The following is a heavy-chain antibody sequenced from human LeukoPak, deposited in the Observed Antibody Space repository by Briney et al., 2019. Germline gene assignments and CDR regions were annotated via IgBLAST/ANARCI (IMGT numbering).Heavy chain of an antibody. CDR1: GGTFSSYA. Sequence: ASVKVSCKASGGTFSSYAISWVRQAPGQGLEWMGRIIPILGIANYAQKFQGRVTITADKSTSTAYMGLSSLRSEDTAVYYCAREPTRGYSGYGVKLYNWFDPWGQGTLVTVSS. CDR2: IIPILGIA. V-gene: IGHV1-69*04. D-gene: IGHD5-12*01. J-gene: IGHJ5*02. CDR3: AREPTRGYSGYGVKLYNWFDP.